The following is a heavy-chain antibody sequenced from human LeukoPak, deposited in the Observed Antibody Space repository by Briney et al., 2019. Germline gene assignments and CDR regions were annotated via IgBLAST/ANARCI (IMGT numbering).Heavy chain of an antibody. CDR2: ISYDGSNK. J-gene: IGHJ4*02. D-gene: IGHD4-17*01. Sequence: PGRSLRLSCAASGFTFSSYAMHWVRQAPGKGLKWVAVISYDGSNKYYADSVKGRFTISRDNSKNTLYLQMNSLRAEDTAVYYCARVSAYGDYDYWGQGTLVTVSS. CDR1: GFTFSSYA. CDR3: ARVSAYGDYDY. V-gene: IGHV3-30-3*01.